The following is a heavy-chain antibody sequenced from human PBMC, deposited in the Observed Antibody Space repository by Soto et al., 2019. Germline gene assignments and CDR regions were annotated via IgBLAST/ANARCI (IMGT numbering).Heavy chain of an antibody. J-gene: IGHJ4*02. D-gene: IGHD2-15*01. CDR1: GYTLTELS. CDR3: ATLYSYCSGGSCYDY. Sequence: ASVKVSCKVSGYTLTELSMHWVRQAPGKGLEWMGGFDPEDGETIYAQKFQGRVTMTEDTSTDTAYMELSSLRSEDTAVYYCATLYSYCSGGSCYDYWGQGTLVTVSS. CDR2: FDPEDGET. V-gene: IGHV1-24*01.